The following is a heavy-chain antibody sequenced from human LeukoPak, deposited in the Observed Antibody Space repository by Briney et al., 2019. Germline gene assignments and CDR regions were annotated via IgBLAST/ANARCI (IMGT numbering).Heavy chain of an antibody. CDR1: GFTFSNYA. V-gene: IGHV3-64D*09. Sequence: GGSLRLSCSASGFTFSNYAMHWVRQAPGKGLEYVSSISSNGDSTYYADSVKGRFTISRDNSKNTLYLQMSSLRAEDTAVYYCVKTYNWNDGFDIWGQGTMVTVPS. J-gene: IGHJ3*02. CDR2: ISSNGDST. D-gene: IGHD1-20*01. CDR3: VKTYNWNDGFDI.